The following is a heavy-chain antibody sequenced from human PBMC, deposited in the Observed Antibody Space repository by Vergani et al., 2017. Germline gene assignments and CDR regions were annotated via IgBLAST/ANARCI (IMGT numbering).Heavy chain of an antibody. V-gene: IGHV4-59*01. CDR1: GGSISSYY. D-gene: IGHD1-14*01. J-gene: IGHJ6*03. CDR2: IYYSGST. Sequence: QVQLQESGPGLVKPSETLSLTCTVSGGSISSYYWSWIRQPPGKGLEWIGYIYYSGSTHYNPSLKSRVTISVDTSKNQFSLKLSSVTAADTAVYYCARAVDSGTYYYYYYMDVWGKGTTVTVSS. CDR3: ARAVDSGTYYYYYYMDV.